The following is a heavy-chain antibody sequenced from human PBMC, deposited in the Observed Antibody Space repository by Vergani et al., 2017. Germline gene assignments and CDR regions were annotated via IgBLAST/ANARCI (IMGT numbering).Heavy chain of an antibody. D-gene: IGHD1-26*01. V-gene: IGHV3-33*01. Sequence: QVQLVESGAGVVQPGRSLRLSCAASGFTFSSYGMHWVRQAPGKGLEWVAVIWYDGSNKYYADSVKGRFTISRDNSKNTLYLQMNSLRAEDTAVYYCARAWERNWFDPWGQGTLVTVSS. J-gene: IGHJ5*02. CDR3: ARAWERNWFDP. CDR2: IWYDGSNK. CDR1: GFTFSSYG.